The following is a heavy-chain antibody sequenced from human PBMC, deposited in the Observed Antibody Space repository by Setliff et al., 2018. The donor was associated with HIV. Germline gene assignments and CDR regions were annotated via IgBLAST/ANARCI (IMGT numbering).Heavy chain of an antibody. V-gene: IGHV4-61*02. CDR2: IYTSGNI. CDR3: ARGIGTRYNYYMDV. D-gene: IGHD1-20*01. CDR1: GDSVSSGSYY. Sequence: SETLSLTCTVSGDSVSSGSYYWSWIRQPAGKGLESLGRIYTSGNIIYNPSPKSRVTMSANTSSNQLSLKLSSVTAADTAVYYCARGIGTRYNYYMDVWGIGTTVTVSS. J-gene: IGHJ6*03.